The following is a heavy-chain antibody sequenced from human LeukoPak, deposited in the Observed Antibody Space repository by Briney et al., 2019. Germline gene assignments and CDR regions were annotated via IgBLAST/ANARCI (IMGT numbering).Heavy chain of an antibody. J-gene: IGHJ6*02. CDR2: IYTSGST. D-gene: IGHD2-2*01. Sequence: SETLSLTCTVSGGSISSYYWSWIRQPAGKGLEWIGRIYTSGSTNYNPSLKSRVTMSVDTSKNQFSLKLSSVTAADTAVYYCAREDCSSTSCYNYYYYYGMDVWAKGPRSPSP. V-gene: IGHV4-4*07. CDR1: GGSISSYY. CDR3: AREDCSSTSCYNYYYYYGMDV.